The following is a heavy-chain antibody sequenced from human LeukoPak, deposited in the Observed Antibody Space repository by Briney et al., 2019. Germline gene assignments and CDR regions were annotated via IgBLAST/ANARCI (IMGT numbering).Heavy chain of an antibody. J-gene: IGHJ4*02. CDR3: ARGGAIQLTNRGYFDY. CDR1: GYTFTIYY. Sequence: GASVKVSFKASGYTFTIYYMHWVRQAPGQGLEWMGIINPSGGSTSYAQKFQGRVTMTRDTSTSTVYMELSSLRSEDTAVYYCARGGAIQLTNRGYFDYWGQGTLVTVSS. CDR2: INPSGGST. D-gene: IGHD5-18*01. V-gene: IGHV1-46*01.